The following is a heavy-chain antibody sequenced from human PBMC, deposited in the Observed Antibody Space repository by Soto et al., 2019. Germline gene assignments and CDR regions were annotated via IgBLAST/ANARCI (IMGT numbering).Heavy chain of an antibody. CDR3: AKAFSWYDY. V-gene: IGHV3-23*01. J-gene: IGHJ4*02. Sequence: EVQLLESGGGLIQPGGSLRLSCAASGFTFSSYAMNWVRQAPGKGLEWVSGISGSGVSTYYADSVKGRFTISRDNSKNTLYLQMSSLRAEDTAVYYCAKAFSWYDYWGQGTLVTVSS. D-gene: IGHD6-13*01. CDR1: GFTFSSYA. CDR2: ISGSGVST.